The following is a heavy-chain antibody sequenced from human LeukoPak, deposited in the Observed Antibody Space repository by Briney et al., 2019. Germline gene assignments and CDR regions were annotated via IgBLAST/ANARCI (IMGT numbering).Heavy chain of an antibody. CDR3: AKWGPYCVGDYCPALDS. Sequence: GGSLRLSCVASRFTFSNYWMSWVRQAPGKGLEWVANINQDGSKKRYADSMKGRFTISRDNAKESLYLQLNSLRAEDTAVYYCAKWGPYCVGDYCPALDSWGPGTLVTVS. CDR2: INQDGSKK. J-gene: IGHJ4*02. CDR1: RFTFSNYW. V-gene: IGHV3-7*01. D-gene: IGHD2-21*02.